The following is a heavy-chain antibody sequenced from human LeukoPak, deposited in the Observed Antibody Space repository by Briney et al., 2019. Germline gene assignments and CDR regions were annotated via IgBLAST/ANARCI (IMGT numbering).Heavy chain of an antibody. Sequence: SETLSLTCAVYGGSFSGYYWSWIRQPPGKGLEWIGEINHSGSTNYNPSLTSRVTISVDTSKNQSSLKLSSVTAADTAVYYCARGPRITMVRGVIRGRWFDPWGQGTLVTVSS. CDR1: GGSFSGYY. CDR3: ARGPRITMVRGVIRGRWFDP. D-gene: IGHD3-10*01. CDR2: INHSGST. V-gene: IGHV4-34*01. J-gene: IGHJ5*02.